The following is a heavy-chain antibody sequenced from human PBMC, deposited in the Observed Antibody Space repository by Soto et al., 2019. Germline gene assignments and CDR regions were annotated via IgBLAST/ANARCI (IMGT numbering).Heavy chain of an antibody. Sequence: PSETLSLTCAVYGGSFSGYYWSWIRQPPGKGLEWIGEINRSGSTNYNPSLKSRVTISVDTSKNQFSLKLSSVTAADTAVYYCARAAPSLLIVATIWDPPPFDYWGQGTLVTVSS. D-gene: IGHD5-12*01. CDR3: ARAAPSLLIVATIWDPPPFDY. J-gene: IGHJ4*02. V-gene: IGHV4-34*01. CDR1: GGSFSGYY. CDR2: INRSGST.